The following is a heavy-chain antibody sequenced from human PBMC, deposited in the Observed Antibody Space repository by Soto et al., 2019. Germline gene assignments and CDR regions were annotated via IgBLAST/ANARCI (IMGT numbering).Heavy chain of an antibody. CDR1: GGSISSYY. J-gene: IGHJ4*02. V-gene: IGHV4-59*01. CDR2: IYYSGST. Sequence: SETLSLTCSVSGGSISSYYWSWIRQPPGKGLEWIGYIYYSGSTNYNPSLKSRVTISVDTSKNQFSLRLSSVTAADTAVYYCAREGHADSPDYWGPGPLVTLFS. CDR3: AREGHADSPDY. D-gene: IGHD4-17*01.